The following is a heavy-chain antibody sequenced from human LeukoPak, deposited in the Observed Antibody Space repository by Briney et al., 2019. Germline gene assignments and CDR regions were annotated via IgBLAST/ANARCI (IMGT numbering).Heavy chain of an antibody. D-gene: IGHD1-1*01. CDR3: AQSLGSGNWIGNWFDP. CDR2: INHSGST. CDR1: GGSFSGYY. Sequence: SETLSLTCAVYGGSFSGYYWSRIRQPPGKGLEWIGEINHSGSTNYNPSLKSRVTISVDTSKNQFSLKLTSVTAADTAIYYCAQSLGSGNWIGNWFDPWGQGTLVTVSS. J-gene: IGHJ5*02. V-gene: IGHV4-34*01.